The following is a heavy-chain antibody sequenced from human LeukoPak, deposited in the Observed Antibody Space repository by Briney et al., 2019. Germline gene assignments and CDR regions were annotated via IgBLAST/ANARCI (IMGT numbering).Heavy chain of an antibody. V-gene: IGHV4-34*01. CDR3: ARGYDFWSGYPIYYYGMDV. D-gene: IGHD3-3*01. CDR1: GGSFSGYY. Sequence: SETLSLTCAVYGGSFSGYYWSWIRQPPGKGLEWIGEINHSGSTNYNPSLKSRVTISVDTFKNQFSLKLSSVTAADTAVYYCARGYDFWSGYPIYYYGMDVWGQGTTVTVSS. J-gene: IGHJ6*02. CDR2: INHSGST.